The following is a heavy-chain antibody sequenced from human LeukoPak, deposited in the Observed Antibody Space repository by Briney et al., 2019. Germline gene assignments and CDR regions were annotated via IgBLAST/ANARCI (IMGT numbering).Heavy chain of an antibody. V-gene: IGHV4-59*12. Sequence: PSETLSLTCTVSGGSISSYYWSWIRQPPGKGLEWIGYIYYSGSTNYNPSLKSRVTISVDTSKNQFSLKLSSVTAADTAVYYCARGRTIFGVVIIGRNDAFDIWGQGTMVTVSS. D-gene: IGHD3-3*01. J-gene: IGHJ3*02. CDR3: ARGRTIFGVVIIGRNDAFDI. CDR2: IYYSGST. CDR1: GGSISSYY.